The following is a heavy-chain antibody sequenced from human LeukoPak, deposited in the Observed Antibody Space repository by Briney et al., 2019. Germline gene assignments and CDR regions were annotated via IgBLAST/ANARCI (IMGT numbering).Heavy chain of an antibody. V-gene: IGHV1-8*01. CDR1: GYTFTSYD. CDR2: MNPNSGNT. Sequence: ASVKVSCKASGYTFTSYDINWVRQATGQGLEWMGWMNPNSGNTGYAQKFQGRVTMTRDTPNNTAYMELSGLTSDDTAVYYCGRRRIDCSDTGCYVDYWGQGTLVTVSS. CDR3: GRRRIDCSDTGCYVDY. D-gene: IGHD2-15*01. J-gene: IGHJ4*02.